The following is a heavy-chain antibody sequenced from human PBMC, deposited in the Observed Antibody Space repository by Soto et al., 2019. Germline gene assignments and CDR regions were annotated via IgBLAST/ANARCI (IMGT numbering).Heavy chain of an antibody. J-gene: IGHJ6*03. CDR3: AKDGLATARVYRDHYYMDV. CDR1: GFAFSTYV. D-gene: IGHD3-10*01. Sequence: QVQLVESGGGVVQPGRSLRLSCAASGFAFSTYVMHWVRQAPGKGLEWVAVLSYDGSVQYYAGSVKGRFTISRDNSKNTLYLQMNSLRAEDTAVYYCAKDGLATARVYRDHYYMDVWGKGITVTVSS. CDR2: LSYDGSVQ. V-gene: IGHV3-30*18.